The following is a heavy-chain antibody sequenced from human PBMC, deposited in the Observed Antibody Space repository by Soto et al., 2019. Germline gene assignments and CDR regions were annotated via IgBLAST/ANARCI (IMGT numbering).Heavy chain of an antibody. CDR3: AKRGKESTRSFWFDP. CDR2: IYPGDSDT. Sequence: VESLRISCKSSGYSFTSYWIAWVRQMPGKGLEWMGIIYPGDSDTRYSPSFQGQVTISVDKSISTAYLQWSSLKASDTAIYYCAKRGKESTRSFWFDPWGQGTLVTVSS. J-gene: IGHJ5*02. CDR1: GYSFTSYW. D-gene: IGHD2-2*01. V-gene: IGHV5-51*01.